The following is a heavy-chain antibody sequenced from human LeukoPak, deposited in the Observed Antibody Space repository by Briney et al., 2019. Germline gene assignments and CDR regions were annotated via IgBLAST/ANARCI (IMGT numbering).Heavy chain of an antibody. V-gene: IGHV3-21*01. CDR3: AKDYGWNDAAFDI. CDR1: GFTFSSYN. CDR2: ISSSSSYI. Sequence: GGSLRLSCAASGFTFSSYNMNWVRQAPGKELEWVSSISSSSSYIYYADSVKGRFTISRDNAKKSLYLQMNSLRAEDTAVYYCAKDYGWNDAAFDIWGQGTMVTVSS. D-gene: IGHD1-1*01. J-gene: IGHJ3*02.